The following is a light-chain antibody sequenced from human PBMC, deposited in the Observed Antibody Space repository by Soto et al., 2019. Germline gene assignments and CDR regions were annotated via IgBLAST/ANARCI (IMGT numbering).Light chain of an antibody. CDR3: QQYNNWPPGT. CDR1: QSVSSN. J-gene: IGKJ1*01. CDR2: GAS. V-gene: IGKV3-15*01. Sequence: EIVMTQSPDTLSVSPGERATLSCRASQSVSSNLAWYQQKPGQAPRLLIYGASTKATGIPARFSGSGSGTEFTLTISSLQSEDFAVYYCQQYNNWPPGTFGQGTNVELK.